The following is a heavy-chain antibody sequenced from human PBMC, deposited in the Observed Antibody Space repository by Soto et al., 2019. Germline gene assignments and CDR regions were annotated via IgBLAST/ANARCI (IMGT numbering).Heavy chain of an antibody. D-gene: IGHD3-10*01. CDR1: GFRFSSYG. Sequence: EVQLVESGGGLVQPGGSLRLSCEASGFRFSSYGMNWVRLAPGKGLEWVSYISSTSSTIDYADSVKGRFTVSRDNAKNSLYLQMNSLRDEDTAVYYCARDMEYGSGRFCCYFDYWGQGILVTVSS. V-gene: IGHV3-48*02. CDR2: ISSTSSTI. J-gene: IGHJ4*02. CDR3: ARDMEYGSGRFCCYFDY.